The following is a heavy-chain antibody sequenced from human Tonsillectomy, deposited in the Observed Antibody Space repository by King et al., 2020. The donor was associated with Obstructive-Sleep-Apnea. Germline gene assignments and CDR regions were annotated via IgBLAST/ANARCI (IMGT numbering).Heavy chain of an antibody. J-gene: IGHJ6*02. V-gene: IGHV3-30*02. CDR2: IRYDGTNK. D-gene: IGHD6-19*01. Sequence: VQLVESGGGVVQPGRSLRLSCVASGFTFTSHGMHWVRQAPGRGLEWVAFIRYDGTNKYYVDSVKVRFTISRDNSKNTVYLQMNSLIPEDTAVYYCAKEQWLPSFYYYGMDVWGQGTTVTVSS. CDR3: AKEQWLPSFYYYGMDV. CDR1: GFTFTSHG.